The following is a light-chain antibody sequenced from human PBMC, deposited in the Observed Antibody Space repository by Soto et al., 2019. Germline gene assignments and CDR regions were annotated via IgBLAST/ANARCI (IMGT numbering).Light chain of an antibody. J-gene: IGKJ3*01. CDR2: WAS. Sequence: IVMTQSPDSLAVGLGERAIINCKSSQSVLYTSNNKNYLAWYQHKPGQPPKLLISWASSRESGVPDRFSGSGSGTDFTLTISSLQAEDVALYYCQHYYSSPFTFGPGTKVDIK. CDR3: QHYYSSPFT. CDR1: QSVLYTSNNKNY. V-gene: IGKV4-1*01.